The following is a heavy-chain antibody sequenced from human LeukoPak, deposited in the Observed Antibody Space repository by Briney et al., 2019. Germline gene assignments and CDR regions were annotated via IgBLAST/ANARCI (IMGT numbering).Heavy chain of an antibody. CDR1: GYTFTSYG. CDR2: ISAYNGNT. J-gene: IGHJ4*02. Sequence: ASVKVSCKASGYTFTSYGISWVRQAPGQGLEWMGWISAYNGNTNYAQKLQGRVTMTTDTSTSTAYVELRSLRSEDTAVYYCARGGETAAGISSFFDYWGQGTLVTVSS. D-gene: IGHD6-13*01. CDR3: ARGGETAAGISSFFDY. V-gene: IGHV1-18*01.